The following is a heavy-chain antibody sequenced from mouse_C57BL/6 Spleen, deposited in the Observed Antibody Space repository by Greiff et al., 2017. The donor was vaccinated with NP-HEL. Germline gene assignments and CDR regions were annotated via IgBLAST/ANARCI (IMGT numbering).Heavy chain of an antibody. J-gene: IGHJ1*03. D-gene: IGHD1-1*01. Sequence: VQLQQSGAELVRPGASVTLSCKASGYTFTDYEMHWVKQTPVHGLEWIGAIDPETGGTAYNQKFKGKAILTADKSSSTAYMELRSLTSEDSAVYYCTRGGITSGYFDVWGTGTTVTVSS. V-gene: IGHV1-15*01. CDR2: IDPETGGT. CDR1: GYTFTDYE. CDR3: TRGGITSGYFDV.